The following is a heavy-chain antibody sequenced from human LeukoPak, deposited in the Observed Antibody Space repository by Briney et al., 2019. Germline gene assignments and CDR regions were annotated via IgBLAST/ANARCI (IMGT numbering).Heavy chain of an antibody. Sequence: SETLSLTCTVSGGSISSYYWTWIRQPPGKGLEWIGYVYYSGSTNYNPALKSRVTISVDTSKNQFSLKLSSVTAADTAVYYCARAMVYGSGSYKPRYYFDYWGQGTLVTVSS. CDR3: ARAMVYGSGSYKPRYYFDY. J-gene: IGHJ4*02. D-gene: IGHD3-10*01. CDR2: VYYSGST. CDR1: GGSISSYY. V-gene: IGHV4-59*12.